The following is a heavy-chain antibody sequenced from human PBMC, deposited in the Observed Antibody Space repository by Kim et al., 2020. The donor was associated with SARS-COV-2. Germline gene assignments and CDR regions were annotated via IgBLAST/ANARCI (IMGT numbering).Heavy chain of an antibody. D-gene: IGHD6-13*01. J-gene: IGHJ6*03. CDR2: IRNKAYGGTT. CDR1: GFTFGEYA. Sequence: GGSLRLSCTGSGFTFGEYAMSWVRQAPGKGLQWVGFIRNKAYGGTTQYAASVKGRFTISRDDSNSIAYLQMNSLKTEDTATYYCSREWYSDSWENFSYSCMDVWGKGTTVTVSS. V-gene: IGHV3-49*04. CDR3: SREWYSDSWENFSYSCMDV.